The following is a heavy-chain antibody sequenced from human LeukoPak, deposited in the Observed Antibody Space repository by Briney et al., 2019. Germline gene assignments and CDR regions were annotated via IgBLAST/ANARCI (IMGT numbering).Heavy chain of an antibody. D-gene: IGHD3-9*01. V-gene: IGHV3-23*01. CDR1: GLTFSSYA. Sequence: GGSLRLSCAASGLTFSSYAMNWVRQAPGKGLEWVAGISRGDRTFHAESVKGRFTISRDKSKDTLYLQMNSLRAEDTAVYYCAKDATASPYFHWFDNWGQGTQVIVSS. CDR2: ISRGDRT. CDR3: AKDATASPYFHWFDN. J-gene: IGHJ4*02.